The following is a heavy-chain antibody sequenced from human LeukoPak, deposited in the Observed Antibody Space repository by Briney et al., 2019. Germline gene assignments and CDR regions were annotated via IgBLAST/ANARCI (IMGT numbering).Heavy chain of an antibody. D-gene: IGHD6-25*01. Sequence: SETLSLTCAVYGGSFSGYYWSWIRQPPGKGLEWIGEINHSGSTNYNPSLKSRVTISVDTSKNQFSLKLSSVTAADTAVYYCARKPLFDFRRGYRCFSPWGQGTLVTVSS. J-gene: IGHJ5*02. CDR2: INHSGST. V-gene: IGHV4-34*01. CDR3: ARKPLFDFRRGYRCFSP. CDR1: GGSFSGYY.